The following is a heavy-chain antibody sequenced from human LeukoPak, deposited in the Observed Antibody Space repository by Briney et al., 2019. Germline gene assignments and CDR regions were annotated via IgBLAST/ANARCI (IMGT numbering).Heavy chain of an antibody. CDR2: IGTAGDT. CDR1: GFTFSSYD. D-gene: IGHD2-15*01. V-gene: IGHV3-13*01. Sequence: GGSLRLSCAASGFTFSSYDMHWVRQATGKGLEWVSAIGTAGDTYYPGSVKGRFTISRENAKNSLYLQMNSLRAGDTAVYYRARGYCSGGSCLYYFDYWGQGTLVTVSS. CDR3: ARGYCSGGSCLYYFDY. J-gene: IGHJ4*02.